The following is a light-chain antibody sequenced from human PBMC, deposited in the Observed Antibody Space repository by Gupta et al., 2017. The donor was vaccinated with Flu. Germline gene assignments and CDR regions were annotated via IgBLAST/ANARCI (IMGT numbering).Light chain of an antibody. Sequence: EIVLTQSPATLSLSPGERATLSCRASQSVSSYLAWYQQKPGQPPRLLIYDASNRATGIPARFSGSGSGTDFTLTISSRVQEDFAVYYCQQRSNWPRFTFGPGTKVDIK. CDR1: QSVSSY. J-gene: IGKJ3*01. CDR2: DAS. CDR3: QQRSNWPRFT. V-gene: IGKV3-11*01.